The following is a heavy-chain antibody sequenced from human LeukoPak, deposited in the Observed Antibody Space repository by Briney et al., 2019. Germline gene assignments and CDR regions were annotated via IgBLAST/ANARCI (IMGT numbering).Heavy chain of an antibody. Sequence: GGSLRLSCAASGFTVSSNYMSWVRQAPGKGLEWVSVIYSGGNTYYADSVKGRFTISRDNSRNTLYLQINSLRAEDTAVYYCARDLKGSDDAFDIWGQGTMVTVSS. CDR2: IYSGGNT. D-gene: IGHD2-15*01. CDR3: ARDLKGSDDAFDI. V-gene: IGHV3-53*01. CDR1: GFTVSSNY. J-gene: IGHJ3*02.